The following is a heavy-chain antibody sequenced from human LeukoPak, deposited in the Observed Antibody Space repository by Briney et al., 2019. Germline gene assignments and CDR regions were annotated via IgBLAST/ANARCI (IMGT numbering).Heavy chain of an antibody. Sequence: GGSLRLSCAASGFTFSSYAMSWVRQAPGKGLEWVSAISGSGGSTYYADSVKGRFTISRDNSKNTLYLQMNSLRAEDTAVYYCAKDDYVWGSYRQNSGFDYWGQGTLVTVSS. CDR1: GFTFSSYA. CDR2: ISGSGGST. V-gene: IGHV3-23*01. J-gene: IGHJ4*02. CDR3: AKDDYVWGSYRQNSGFDY. D-gene: IGHD3-16*02.